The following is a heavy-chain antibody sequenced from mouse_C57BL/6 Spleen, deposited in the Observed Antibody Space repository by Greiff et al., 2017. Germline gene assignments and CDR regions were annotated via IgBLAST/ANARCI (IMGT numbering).Heavy chain of an antibody. CDR2: IDPSDSYT. Sequence: QVQLQQPGAELVMPGASVKLSCKASGYTFTSYWMHWVKQRPGQGLEWIGEIDPSDSYTNYNQKFKGKSILTVDKSSSTAYMQLSSLTSEDAAVYCCAGGGQLRGFAYWGQGTLVTVSA. D-gene: IGHD3-2*02. CDR1: GYTFTSYW. CDR3: AGGGQLRGFAY. J-gene: IGHJ3*01. V-gene: IGHV1-69*01.